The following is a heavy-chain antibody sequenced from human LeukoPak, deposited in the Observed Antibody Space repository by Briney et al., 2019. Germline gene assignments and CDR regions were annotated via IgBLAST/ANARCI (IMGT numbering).Heavy chain of an antibody. CDR1: GFTFSSYA. D-gene: IGHD3-10*01. CDR3: ARGSFGFPFDY. V-gene: IGHV3-23*01. J-gene: IGHJ4*02. Sequence: GGSLRLSCAASGFTFSSYAMSWVRQAPGKGLEWVSAISGSGGSTYYADSVKGRFTISRDNSKNTVYLQMNSLRAEDTAVYYCARGSFGFPFDYWGQGTLVTVSS. CDR2: ISGSGGST.